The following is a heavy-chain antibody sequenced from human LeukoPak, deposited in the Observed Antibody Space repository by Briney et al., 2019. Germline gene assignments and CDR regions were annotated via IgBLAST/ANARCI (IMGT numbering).Heavy chain of an antibody. CDR3: ARVGGTNYYYYGMDV. CDR2: IYDSGST. CDR1: GDSVGSGGYY. D-gene: IGHD3-10*01. J-gene: IGHJ6*02. V-gene: IGHV4-61*08. Sequence: SETLSLTCTVSGDSVGSGGYYWSCIRQPPGKGLEWIGYIYDSGSTNYNPSLKSRVTISVDTSKNQFSLKLSSVTAADMAVYYCARVGGTNYYYYGMDVWGQGTTVTVSS.